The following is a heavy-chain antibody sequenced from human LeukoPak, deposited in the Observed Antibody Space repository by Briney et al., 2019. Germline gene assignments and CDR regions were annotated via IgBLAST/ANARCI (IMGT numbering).Heavy chain of an antibody. D-gene: IGHD5-18*01. J-gene: IGHJ3*02. CDR3: ARGTRDTGDAFDI. CDR2: IGATQTYI. Sequence: GGSLRLACTGAGFTFATYTFNWVRQAPGKGLEWVASIGATQTYIYYADSVKGRFTVSRDNAKNSLYLQMNSLRAEDTAVYYCARGTRDTGDAFDIWGQGTMVTVSS. CDR1: GFTFATYT. V-gene: IGHV3-21*01.